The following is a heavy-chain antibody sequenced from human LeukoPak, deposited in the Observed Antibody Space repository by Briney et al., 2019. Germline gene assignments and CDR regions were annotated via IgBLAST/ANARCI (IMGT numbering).Heavy chain of an antibody. CDR2: VLYDGSNK. CDR3: ARVRGFSYGYGAFDI. D-gene: IGHD5-18*01. Sequence: PGGSLRLSCEASGFTFSDYTMHWVRQAPGKGLEWVAVVLYDGSNKNYADSVKGRFTISRDNSKNTLYLEMNSLRSEDTAVYYCARVRGFSYGYGAFDIWGQGTMVTVSS. V-gene: IGHV3-30-3*01. J-gene: IGHJ3*02. CDR1: GFTFSDYT.